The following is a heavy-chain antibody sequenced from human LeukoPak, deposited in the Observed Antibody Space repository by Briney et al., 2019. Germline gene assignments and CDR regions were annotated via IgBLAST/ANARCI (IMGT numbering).Heavy chain of an antibody. D-gene: IGHD2-2*01. J-gene: IGHJ4*02. CDR1: GYTFIGYY. CDR2: INPNSGGT. V-gene: IGHV1-2*06. Sequence: ASVKVSCKASGYTFIGYYMHWVRQAPGQGLEWVGRINPNSGGTNFAQKFQGRVTMTRDTSISTAYMELSSLRSDDTAVYYCARGRGCSGTNCYYYFDYWGQGTLVTVSS. CDR3: ARGRGCSGTNCYYYFDY.